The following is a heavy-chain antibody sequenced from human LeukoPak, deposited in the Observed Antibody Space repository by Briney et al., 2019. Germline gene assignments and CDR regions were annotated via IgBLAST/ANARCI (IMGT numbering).Heavy chain of an antibody. J-gene: IGHJ4*02. V-gene: IGHV3-30*02. D-gene: IGHD1-26*01. CDR3: AKGKIVGAREPFDY. Sequence: GGSLRLSCAASGFTFSSYGMHWVRQAPGKGLGCVAFIRYDGSNKYYADSVKGRFTISRDNSKNTLYLQMNSLRAEDTAVYYCAKGKIVGAREPFDYWGQGTLVTVSS. CDR2: IRYDGSNK. CDR1: GFTFSSYG.